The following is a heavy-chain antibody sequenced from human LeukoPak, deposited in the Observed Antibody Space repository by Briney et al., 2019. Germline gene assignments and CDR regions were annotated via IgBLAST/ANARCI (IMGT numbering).Heavy chain of an antibody. Sequence: MPSETLSLTCTVSGGSICSSSYYWSWIRQPAGKGLEWIGRIYTSGSTNYNPSLKSRVTISVDTSKNQFSLKLSSVTAADTAVYYCARDTPHSSSWDYWGQGTLVTVSS. CDR2: IYTSGST. CDR3: ARDTPHSSSWDY. CDR1: GGSICSSSYY. V-gene: IGHV4-61*02. J-gene: IGHJ4*02. D-gene: IGHD6-13*01.